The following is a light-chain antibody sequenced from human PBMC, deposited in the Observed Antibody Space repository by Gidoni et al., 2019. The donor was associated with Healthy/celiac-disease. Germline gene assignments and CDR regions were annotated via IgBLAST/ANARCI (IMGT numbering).Light chain of an antibody. V-gene: IGKV1-39*01. J-gene: IGKJ1*01. Sequence: DLQMTQSPSSLSASVGDRVTITCRASQSISSYLNWYQQKPGKAPKLLIYAASSLQSGVPSRFSGSGSGTGFTLAISSLQPEDFATYYCQRSYSTPWTFGQGTKVEIK. CDR2: AAS. CDR3: QRSYSTPWT. CDR1: QSISSY.